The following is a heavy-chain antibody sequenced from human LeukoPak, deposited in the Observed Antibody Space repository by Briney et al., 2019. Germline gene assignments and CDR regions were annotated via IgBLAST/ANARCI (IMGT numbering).Heavy chain of an antibody. J-gene: IGHJ4*02. Sequence: ASVKVSCKASGYTFTSYAMHWVRQAPGQRLEWMGWINAGNGNTKYSQKFQGRVSITRDTSASTAYMELSSLRSEDTAVYYCARDLGGAFTFCDYWGQGTLVTVSS. CDR1: GYTFTSYA. D-gene: IGHD3-3*02. CDR2: INAGNGNT. CDR3: ARDLGGAFTFCDY. V-gene: IGHV1-3*01.